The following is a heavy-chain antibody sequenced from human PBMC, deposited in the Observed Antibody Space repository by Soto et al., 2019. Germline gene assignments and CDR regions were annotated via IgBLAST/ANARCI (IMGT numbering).Heavy chain of an antibody. CDR3: ARDNAWFGENGYYYYYGMDV. V-gene: IGHV4-59*01. J-gene: IGHJ6*02. CDR2: IYYSGST. CDR1: GGSISSYY. D-gene: IGHD3-10*01. Sequence: SETLSLTCTVSGGSISSYYWSWIRQPPGKGLEWIGYIYYSGSTNYNPSLKSRVTISVDTSKNQFSLKLSSVTAADTAVYYCARDNAWFGENGYYYYYGMDVWGQGTTVTV.